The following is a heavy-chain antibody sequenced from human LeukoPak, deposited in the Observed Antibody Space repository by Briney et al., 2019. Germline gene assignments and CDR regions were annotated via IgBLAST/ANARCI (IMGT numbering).Heavy chain of an antibody. V-gene: IGHV1-69*04. CDR1: GGTFSSYA. CDR3: ARDGPDGIVVVPAAIPYYGMDV. CDR2: IIPILGIA. J-gene: IGHJ6*02. Sequence: ASVQVSCKASGGTFSSYAISWVRQAPGQGLEWMGRIIPILGIANYAQKFQGRVTITADKSTSTAYLDLSSLRSEDTAVYYCARDGPDGIVVVPAAIPYYGMDVWGQGTTVTVSS. D-gene: IGHD2-2*02.